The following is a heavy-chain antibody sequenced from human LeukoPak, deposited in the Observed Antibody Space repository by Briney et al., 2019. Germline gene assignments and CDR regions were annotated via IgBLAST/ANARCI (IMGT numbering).Heavy chain of an antibody. V-gene: IGHV4-39*07. D-gene: IGHD3-10*01. CDR1: GGSISSTTHY. CDR3: ARALWFGQFYFDY. J-gene: IGHJ4*02. Sequence: PSETLSLTCTVSGGSISSTTHYWSWIRQPPGKGLEWIGSMHYSGIIYYNPSLKSRVTISVDTSKNQFSLKLTSVTAADTAVYYCARALWFGQFYFDYWGQGTLVTVSS. CDR2: MHYSGII.